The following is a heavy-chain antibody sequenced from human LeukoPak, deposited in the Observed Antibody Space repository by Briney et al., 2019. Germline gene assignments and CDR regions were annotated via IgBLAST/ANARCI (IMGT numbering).Heavy chain of an antibody. D-gene: IGHD1-1*01. CDR1: GFTFISYT. CDR2: ISGSNSYI. Sequence: GGSLRLSCAASGFTFISYTMHWIRQAPGKGLEWVSSISGSNSYIFYADSVKGRFTVSRDNAKDSLYLQMNSLRAEDTAVYYCARALTTLTYEGYWGQGTLVTVPS. V-gene: IGHV3-21*01. J-gene: IGHJ4*02. CDR3: ARALTTLTYEGY.